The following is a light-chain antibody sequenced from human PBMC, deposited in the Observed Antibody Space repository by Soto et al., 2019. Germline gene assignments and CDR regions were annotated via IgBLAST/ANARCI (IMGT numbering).Light chain of an antibody. V-gene: IGLV1-51*02. J-gene: IGLJ3*02. CDR3: GTWDSSLSAWL. Sequence: QAVVTQPPSVSAAPGQKVTISCSGSSSNIGNNYVSWYQQLPGTAPKLLIYENSKRPSGIPDRCSGSKSGTSATLGITGLQTGDEADYYCGTWDSSLSAWLFGGGTKLTVL. CDR2: ENS. CDR1: SSNIGNNY.